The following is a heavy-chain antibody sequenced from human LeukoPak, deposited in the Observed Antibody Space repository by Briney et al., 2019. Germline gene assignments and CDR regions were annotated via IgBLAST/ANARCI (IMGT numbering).Heavy chain of an antibody. CDR1: GYTFTGYY. Sequence: GASVKVSCKASGYTFTGYYMHWVRQAPGQGLEWMGWINPNSGGTNYAQKFQGRVTMTRDTSISTAYMELSRLRSDDTAVYYCARGRLRGSSTSCYPLWGQGTLVTVSS. CDR2: INPNSGGT. V-gene: IGHV1-2*02. CDR3: ARGRLRGSSTSCYPL. J-gene: IGHJ4*02. D-gene: IGHD2-2*01.